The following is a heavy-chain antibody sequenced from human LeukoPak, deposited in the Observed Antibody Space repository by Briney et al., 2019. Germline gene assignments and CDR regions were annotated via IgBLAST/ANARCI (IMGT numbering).Heavy chain of an antibody. D-gene: IGHD2-2*01. CDR1: GGTFSSYA. CDR2: IIPIFGTA. V-gene: IGHV1-69*13. J-gene: IGHJ4*02. Sequence: ASVKVSCKASGGTFSSYAISWVRQAPGQGLEWMGGIIPIFGTANYAQKFQGRVTITADESTSTAYMELSRLRSDDTAVYYCARDLIVDCSSTSCYEGKTFDYWGQGTLVTVSS. CDR3: ARDLIVDCSSTSCYEGKTFDY.